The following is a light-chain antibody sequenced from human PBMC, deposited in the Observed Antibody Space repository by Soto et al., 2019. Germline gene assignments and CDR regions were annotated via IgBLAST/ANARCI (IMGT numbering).Light chain of an antibody. CDR2: NAS. Sequence: DIQMTQSPSTLSGSVGDRVTITCRASQTISSGLAWYQQKPGKAPKILIYNASTKKSGVPSRFNGSGSGTEYTPTISSLQPDEFATYYCQHYNSYSAAFGQGTKLELK. V-gene: IGKV1-5*03. CDR3: QHYNSYSAA. CDR1: QTISSG. J-gene: IGKJ1*01.